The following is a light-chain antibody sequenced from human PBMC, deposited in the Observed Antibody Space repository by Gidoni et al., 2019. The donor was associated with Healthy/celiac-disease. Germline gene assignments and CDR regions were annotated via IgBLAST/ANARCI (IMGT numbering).Light chain of an antibody. Sequence: IVFTQPSGTLSLSPGERATLSCRASQSVSSSYLAWYQQKPGQAPRLLIYCAASRATGIPDRFSSSGSGTDFTLTISRLEPEDFAVYYCQQYGSSPLWAFGQGTKVEIK. CDR1: QSVSSSY. J-gene: IGKJ1*01. CDR3: QQYGSSPLWA. CDR2: CAA. V-gene: IGKV3-20*01.